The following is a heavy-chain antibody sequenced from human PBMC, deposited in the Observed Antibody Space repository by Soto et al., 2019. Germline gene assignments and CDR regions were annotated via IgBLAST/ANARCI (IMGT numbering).Heavy chain of an antibody. CDR3: ATSIAARVSLAC. V-gene: IGHV1-8*01. CDR1: GYTFTSYD. CDR2: MNPNSGNT. D-gene: IGHD6-6*01. J-gene: IGHJ4*02. Sequence: ASVKVSCKASGYTFTSYDIKWVRQATVRVLEWMVCMNPNSGNTGYAQKFQGRVTMTRNTSKSTAYMELTRLRSEDTDVYYCATSIAARVSLACWGKGTRLTVSS.